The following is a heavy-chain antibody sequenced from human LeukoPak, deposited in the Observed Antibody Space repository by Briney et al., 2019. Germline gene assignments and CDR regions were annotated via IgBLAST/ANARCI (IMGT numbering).Heavy chain of an antibody. V-gene: IGHV3-23*01. CDR2: INSNGDEI. J-gene: IGHJ4*02. Sequence: GGSLRLSCAASGFTFSTYAMTWVRQAPGQGLEWVSGINSNGDEIYYADSVRGRFTISRDNSNNALYLQMNSLRAEDTAVYYCARARNDYDSNGFSTLDYWGQGTLVTVSS. CDR1: GFTFSTYA. D-gene: IGHD3-22*01. CDR3: ARARNDYDSNGFSTLDY.